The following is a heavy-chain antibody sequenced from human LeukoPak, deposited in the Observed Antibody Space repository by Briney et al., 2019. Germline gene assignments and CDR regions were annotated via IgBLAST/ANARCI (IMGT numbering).Heavy chain of an antibody. V-gene: IGHV3-23*01. CDR1: GFPFSPYA. CDR2: ISGCSAT. CDR3: AKGGTGYCSSSSYLHYFHY. D-gene: IGHD2-2*01. Sequence: PGGSLRLSCAASGFPFSPYAMRWVRRTPGEGVEWVSSISGCSATYNADSVKGVFSISSDNSNNTLYLQMNRLRGEETAVYYCAKGGTGYCSSSSYLHYFHYWGQGTLGTVSS. J-gene: IGHJ4*02.